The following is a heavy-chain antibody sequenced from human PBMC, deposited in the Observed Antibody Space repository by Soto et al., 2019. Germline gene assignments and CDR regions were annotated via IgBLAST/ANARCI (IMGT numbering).Heavy chain of an antibody. Sequence: SVKVSCKASGGTFSSYAISWVRQAPGQGVEWMGGIIPIFGTANYAQKFQGRVTITADESTSTAYMELSSLRSEDTAVYYCARDIPSDTSGYYPDAFDIWGQGTMVTVSS. V-gene: IGHV1-69*13. D-gene: IGHD3-22*01. CDR2: IIPIFGTA. CDR3: ARDIPSDTSGYYPDAFDI. CDR1: GGTFSSYA. J-gene: IGHJ3*02.